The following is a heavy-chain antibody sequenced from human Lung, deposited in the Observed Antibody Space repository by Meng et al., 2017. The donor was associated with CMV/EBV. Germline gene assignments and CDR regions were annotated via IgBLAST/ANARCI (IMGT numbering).Heavy chain of an antibody. CDR1: GGSITSYY. V-gene: IGHV4-59*01. Sequence: SETLSLXCTVSGGSITSYYWSWIRQPPGKGLEWIAYMYYSRDASYNPSLRSRVTVSVDTSKSQFSLQLSSVTAADTAVYYCARDWQGGAEPYGMDVLGQGXTVTVSS. CDR3: ARDWQGGAEPYGMDV. D-gene: IGHD1-14*01. CDR2: MYYSRDA. J-gene: IGHJ6*02.